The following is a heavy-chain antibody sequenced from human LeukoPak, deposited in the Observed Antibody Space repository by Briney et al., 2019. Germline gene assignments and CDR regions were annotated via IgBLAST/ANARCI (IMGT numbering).Heavy chain of an antibody. CDR2: IYYSGTT. J-gene: IGHJ3*02. CDR3: ARDVSGYGDQIDI. Sequence: SETLSLTCTVSGGSISSGHYWSWIRQHPGKGLEWIGYIYYSGTTYYNPSLKSRVTISVDTSKNQFSLKLTSVTAADTAVYYCARDVSGYGDQIDIWDQGTVVTVSS. V-gene: IGHV4-31*03. CDR1: GGSISSGHY. D-gene: IGHD4-17*01.